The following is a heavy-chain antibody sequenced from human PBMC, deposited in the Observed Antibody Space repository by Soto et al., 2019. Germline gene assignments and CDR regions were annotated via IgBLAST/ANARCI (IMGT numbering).Heavy chain of an antibody. V-gene: IGHV3-21*01. CDR2: ISSSSSYI. Sequence: GGSLRLSCAASGFTFSSYSMNWVRQAPGKGLEWVSSISSSSSYIYYADSVKGRFTISRDNAKNSLYLQMNSLRAEDTAAYYCARAVAAAGTSWFDPWGQGTLVTVSS. CDR1: GFTFSSYS. D-gene: IGHD6-13*01. CDR3: ARAVAAAGTSWFDP. J-gene: IGHJ5*02.